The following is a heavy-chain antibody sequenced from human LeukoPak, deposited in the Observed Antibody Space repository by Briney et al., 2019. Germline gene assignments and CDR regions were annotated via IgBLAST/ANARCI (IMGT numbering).Heavy chain of an antibody. V-gene: IGHV4-39*06. CDR3: ARGKVLWFGELVLDY. D-gene: IGHD3-10*01. J-gene: IGHJ4*02. CDR2: IYYPGRT. CDR1: GGSLSSSSYY. Sequence: SETLSLTCTVSGGSLSSSSYYWGWIRQPPGKGLEWIGSIYYPGRTYYNPSLKSRVTISVDTSKNQFPLKLSSVTAADTAVYYCARGKVLWFGELVLDYWGQGTLVTVSS.